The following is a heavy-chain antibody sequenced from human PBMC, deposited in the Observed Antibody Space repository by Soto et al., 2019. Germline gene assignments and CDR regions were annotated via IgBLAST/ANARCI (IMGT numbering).Heavy chain of an antibody. CDR3: ARGPEGATVTFLHPFDP. CDR2: ISYDGNSK. Sequence: VQLVESGGGVVQPGRSLRLSCAASAFTFKTYAMHWVRQAPGKGLEWVAVISYDGNSKYYADSVRGRFTTSRDNSNNTLYLQMNSLRPEDTAIYYCARGPEGATVTFLHPFDPWGQGTLVTVSS. V-gene: IGHV3-30-3*01. CDR1: AFTFKTYA. J-gene: IGHJ5*02. D-gene: IGHD5-12*01.